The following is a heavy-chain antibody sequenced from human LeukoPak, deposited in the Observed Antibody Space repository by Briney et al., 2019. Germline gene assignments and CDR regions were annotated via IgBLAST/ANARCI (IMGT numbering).Heavy chain of an antibody. V-gene: IGHV3-9*03. CDR1: AFTFDDYA. J-gene: IGHJ5*02. CDR2: ISGNSGTI. Sequence: GGSLTLSGAASAFTFDDYAMHRHRQAPGKGLEGCSGISGNSGTIGYADSVKSRFTISRDNAKNSLYLQMNSLRDDDMALYYCARGNSGSYSQDWFDPWGQGTLVTVSS. CDR3: ARGNSGSYSQDWFDP. D-gene: IGHD1-26*01.